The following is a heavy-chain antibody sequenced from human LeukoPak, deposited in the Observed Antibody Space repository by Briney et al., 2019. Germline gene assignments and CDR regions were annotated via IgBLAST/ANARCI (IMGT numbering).Heavy chain of an antibody. Sequence: PSETLSLTCTVSGGSISSYYWTWIRQPARKGLEWIGRIYTSGSTNYNPSLKSRVTMSVDTSKNQFSLKLSSVTAAGTAVYYCARENSHPFIRLYYYYGMDVWGQGTTVTVSS. CDR3: ARENSHPFIRLYYYYGMDV. V-gene: IGHV4-4*07. CDR1: GGSISSYY. CDR2: IYTSGST. J-gene: IGHJ6*02. D-gene: IGHD1/OR15-1a*01.